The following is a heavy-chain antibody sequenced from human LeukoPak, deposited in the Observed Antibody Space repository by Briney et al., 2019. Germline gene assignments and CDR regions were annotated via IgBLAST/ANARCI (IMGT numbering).Heavy chain of an antibody. CDR2: INHSGST. D-gene: IGHD4-17*01. CDR3: ARVEWVTTSPNWFDP. Sequence: SETLSLTCAVYGGSFSGYYWSWIRQPPGKGLEWIGEINHSGSTNYNPSLKSRVTISVDTSKNQFSLKLSSVTAADTAVYYCARVEWVTTSPNWFDPWGQGTLVTVSS. CDR1: GGSFSGYY. V-gene: IGHV4-34*01. J-gene: IGHJ5*02.